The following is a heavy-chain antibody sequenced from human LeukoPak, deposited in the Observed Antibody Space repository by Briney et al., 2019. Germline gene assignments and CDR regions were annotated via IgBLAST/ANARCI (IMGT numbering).Heavy chain of an antibody. CDR1: GYTFTSYY. V-gene: IGHV1-46*01. J-gene: IGHJ4*02. Sequence: ASVKVSCKASGYTFTSYYMHWVRQAPGQGLEWMGIINPSGGSTSYAQKFQGRVTMTRDTSTSTVYMELSSLRSEDTAVYYCARVSRTGYSSGWYSYHFDYWGQGTLVTVSS. CDR2: INPSGGST. CDR3: ARVSRTGYSSGWYSYHFDY. D-gene: IGHD6-19*01.